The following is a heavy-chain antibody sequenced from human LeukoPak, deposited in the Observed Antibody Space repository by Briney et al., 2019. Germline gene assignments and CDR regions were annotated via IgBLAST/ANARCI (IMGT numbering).Heavy chain of an antibody. CDR1: GGSISSGDYY. Sequence: PSETLSLTCTVSGGSISSGDYYWSWIRQPPGKGLEWIGYIYYSGSTYYNPSLKSRVTISVDTSKDQFSLKLSSVTAADTAVYYCARGGPRPKYYDWGQGTLVTVSS. CDR3: ARGGPRPKYYD. J-gene: IGHJ4*02. V-gene: IGHV4-30-4*01. CDR2: IYYSGST. D-gene: IGHD3-10*01.